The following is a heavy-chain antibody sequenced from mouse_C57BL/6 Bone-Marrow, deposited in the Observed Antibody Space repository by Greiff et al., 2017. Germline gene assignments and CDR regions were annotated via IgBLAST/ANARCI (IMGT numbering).Heavy chain of an antibody. Sequence: QVQLQQPGAELVRPGTSVKLSCKASGYTFTSYWMHWVKQRPGQGLEWIGVIDPSDSYTNYNQKFKGKATLTVDTSSSTAYMQLSSLTSEDSAVYYCAPSTMITTRSRFAYWGQGTLVTVSA. CDR2: IDPSDSYT. V-gene: IGHV1-59*01. D-gene: IGHD2-4*01. J-gene: IGHJ3*01. CDR3: APSTMITTRSRFAY. CDR1: GYTFTSYW.